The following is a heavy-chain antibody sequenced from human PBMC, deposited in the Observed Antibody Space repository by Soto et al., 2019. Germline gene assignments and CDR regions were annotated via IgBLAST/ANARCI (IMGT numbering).Heavy chain of an antibody. J-gene: IGHJ4*02. CDR3: ARDATLYDTTAYYYLY. CDR1: GGTFSNYG. D-gene: IGHD3-22*01. CDR2: IIPIFGTA. Sequence: QVHLVQSGAEVKKPGSSVKVSCKASGGTFSNYGVNWVRQAPGQGLEWMGGIIPIFGTANYAQKFQGRVTITADDSTRTADMELSSLRSEDTAVYYCARDATLYDTTAYYYLYWGQGTLVTVSS. V-gene: IGHV1-69*01.